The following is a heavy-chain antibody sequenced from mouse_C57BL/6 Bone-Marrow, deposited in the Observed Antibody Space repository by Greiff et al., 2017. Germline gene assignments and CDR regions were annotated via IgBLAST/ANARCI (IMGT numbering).Heavy chain of an antibody. CDR3: APFYSNYVGFAY. V-gene: IGHV1-74*01. Sequence: QVQLQQPGAELVKPGASVKVSCKASGYTFTSYWMHWVKQRPGQGLEWIGRINPSDSDTNYNQKFKGKATLTVDKSSSTAYMQLSSLTSEDSAVYYCAPFYSNYVGFAYGGQGTLATVTA. CDR2: INPSDSDT. J-gene: IGHJ3*01. CDR1: GYTFTSYW. D-gene: IGHD2-5*01.